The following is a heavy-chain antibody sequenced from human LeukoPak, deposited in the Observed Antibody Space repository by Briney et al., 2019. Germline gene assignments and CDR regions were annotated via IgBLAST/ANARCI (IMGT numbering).Heavy chain of an antibody. CDR1: GGSFSGYY. CDR2: IYYSGST. V-gene: IGHV4-34*01. J-gene: IGHJ3*02. D-gene: IGHD3-10*01. Sequence: PSETLSLTCAVYGGSFSGYYWSWIRQPPGKGLEWIGSIYYSGSTYYNPSLKSRVTISVDTSKNQFSLKLSSVTAADTAVYYCARAYGSGSYTAFDIWGQGTMVTVSS. CDR3: ARAYGSGSYTAFDI.